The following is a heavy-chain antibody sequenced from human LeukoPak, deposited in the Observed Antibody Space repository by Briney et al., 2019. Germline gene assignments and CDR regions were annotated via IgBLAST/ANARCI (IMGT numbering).Heavy chain of an antibody. D-gene: IGHD5-18*01. V-gene: IGHV3-43*02. Sequence: GGSLRLSCAASGFTFGDYAMHWVRQAPGKGLEWVSLISGDGGSTNYADSVKGRFTISRDNSKNSLYLQMNSLRTEDTVLHDCARTPDGPLPARGYGEENYFMDVGPKETTVSVFS. CDR1: GFTFGDYA. CDR3: ARTPDGPLPARGYGEENYFMDV. J-gene: IGHJ6*03. CDR2: ISGDGGST.